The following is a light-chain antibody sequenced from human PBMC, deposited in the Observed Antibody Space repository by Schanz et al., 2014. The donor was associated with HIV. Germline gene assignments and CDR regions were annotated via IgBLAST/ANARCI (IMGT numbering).Light chain of an antibody. CDR3: QQYGRTPYT. V-gene: IGKV3-20*01. J-gene: IGKJ2*01. CDR2: GAS. CDR1: QSLGSNF. Sequence: IVLTQSPGTLSLSPGERAALSCRASQSLGSNFLAWYQQKPGQAPRLLIYGASSRATGIPDRFSGSGSGTDFTLTISSLEPEDFAVYYCQQYGRTPYTFGQGTKLEIK.